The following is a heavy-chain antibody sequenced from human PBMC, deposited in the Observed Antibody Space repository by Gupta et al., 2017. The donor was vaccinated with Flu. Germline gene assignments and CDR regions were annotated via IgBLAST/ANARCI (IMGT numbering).Heavy chain of an antibody. Sequence: QVHLVESGGGLVKPGGSLRLSCAASGFPFSDYYMSWNRQAPGKGLEWVSYISNSGSYTNYADSVKGRFIISRDNAKNSLSLEMNSLRAEDTALYYCATTGSYGSGNYLYNGMDVWGHGTTVTVSS. V-gene: IGHV3-11*05. CDR3: ATTGSYGSGNYLYNGMDV. J-gene: IGHJ6*02. D-gene: IGHD3-10*01. CDR1: GFPFSDYY. CDR2: ISNSGSYT.